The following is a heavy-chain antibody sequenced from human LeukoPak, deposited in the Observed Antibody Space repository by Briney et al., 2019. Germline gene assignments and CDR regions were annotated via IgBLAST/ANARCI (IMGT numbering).Heavy chain of an antibody. CDR2: ISAYNGNT. V-gene: IGHV1-18*01. CDR1: GYTFTIYG. Sequence: ASVTVSFTASGYTFTIYGISWVRQAPGQGLEWMGWISAYNGNTNYSQKLQGRVTMTTDTSTSTAYMELRSQRSDDTAVYYCAREDNYGSSGSPAGLFDYWGQGTLVTVSS. J-gene: IGHJ4*02. CDR3: AREDNYGSSGSPAGLFDY. D-gene: IGHD3-22*01.